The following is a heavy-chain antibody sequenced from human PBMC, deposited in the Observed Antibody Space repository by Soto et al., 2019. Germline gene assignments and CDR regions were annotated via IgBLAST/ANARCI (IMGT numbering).Heavy chain of an antibody. V-gene: IGHV1-69*06. Sequence: QVQLVQSGAEVKKPGSSVKVSCKASGGTFSNYALSWVRQAPGQRLEWMGGIIPIFDTPNYAQKFQGRVTVNADKSTSIAYMELSSLRSDDTGVYYCAGSTRYSSSWWTFDTWGQGTLVTVSS. CDR1: GGTFSNYA. J-gene: IGHJ4*02. D-gene: IGHD6-13*01. CDR3: AGSTRYSSSWWTFDT. CDR2: IIPIFDTP.